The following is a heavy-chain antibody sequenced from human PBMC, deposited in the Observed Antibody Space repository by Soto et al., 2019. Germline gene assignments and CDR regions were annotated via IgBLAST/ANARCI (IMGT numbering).Heavy chain of an antibody. Sequence: ASVKVSCKASGGTFSSYTISWVRQAPGQGLEWMGRIIPILGIANYAQKFQGRVTITADKSTSTAYMELSSLRSEDTAVYYCARGLGSSGQTDDAFDIWGQGTMVTVSS. CDR3: ARGLGSSGQTDDAFDI. D-gene: IGHD6-19*01. V-gene: IGHV1-69*02. J-gene: IGHJ3*02. CDR2: IIPILGIA. CDR1: GGTFSSYT.